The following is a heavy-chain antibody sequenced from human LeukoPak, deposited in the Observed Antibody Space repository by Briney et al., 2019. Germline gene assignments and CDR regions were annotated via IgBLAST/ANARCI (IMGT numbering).Heavy chain of an antibody. Sequence: PGGSLRLSCAASGVTLSSYATSWVRQALRKGLEWVSGVSGSGDNTYHADSVKGRLTISRDNSKNTLYLQMISLRAEDTAIYYCAKSGGLSGSGRLGVDVWGQGTTVTVSS. CDR2: VSGSGDNT. V-gene: IGHV3-23*01. D-gene: IGHD3-10*01. CDR3: AKSGGLSGSGRLGVDV. J-gene: IGHJ6*02. CDR1: GVTLSSYA.